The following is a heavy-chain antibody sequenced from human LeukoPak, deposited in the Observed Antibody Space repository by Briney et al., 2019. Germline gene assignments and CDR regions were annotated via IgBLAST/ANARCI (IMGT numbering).Heavy chain of an antibody. D-gene: IGHD3-22*01. CDR3: ARGVTMIVVVIHDWYFDL. CDR2: IYYTRST. CDR1: GGSISSSSYY. J-gene: IGHJ2*01. Sequence: TSETLSLTCTVSGGSISSSSYYWGWIRQPPGKGLEWIGSIYYTRSTYYNPSLKSRVAISVDTSKNQFSLKLTSVTAADTAVYYCARGVTMIVVVIHDWYFDLWGRGTLVTVSS. V-gene: IGHV4-39*01.